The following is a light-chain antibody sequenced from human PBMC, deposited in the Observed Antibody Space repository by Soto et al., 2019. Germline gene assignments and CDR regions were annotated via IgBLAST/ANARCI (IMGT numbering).Light chain of an antibody. CDR3: QLDTIRPIS. V-gene: IGKV3-15*01. CDR1: QGVSSY. J-gene: IGKJ2*03. Sequence: ESVMTQSKEPLSVSPGERSTLSCRASQGVSSYLAWYQQKPGQAPRLLIYGASTRATDIPARFSGSGSGTEFTLTIICLQSEDFTLYYCQLDTIRPISFGGGTKL. CDR2: GAS.